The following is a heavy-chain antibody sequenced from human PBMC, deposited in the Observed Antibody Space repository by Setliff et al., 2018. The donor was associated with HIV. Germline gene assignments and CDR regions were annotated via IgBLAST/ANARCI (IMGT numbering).Heavy chain of an antibody. D-gene: IGHD3-3*01. CDR3: ARTITTFGVIGRGGRMDV. J-gene: IGHJ6*04. CDR2: MNHSEH. V-gene: IGHV4-34*01. CDR1: GGSFSGYS. Sequence: SETLSLTCAVYGGSFSGYSWPWIRQSPGKGLEWIGEMNHSEHYYNPTLKSRVTISMDTSKNQFSLELSSVTAADTALYYCARTITTFGVIGRGGRMDVWGKGTTVTVSS.